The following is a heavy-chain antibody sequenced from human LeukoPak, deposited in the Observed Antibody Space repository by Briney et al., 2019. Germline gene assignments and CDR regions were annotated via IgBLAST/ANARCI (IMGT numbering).Heavy chain of an antibody. V-gene: IGHV1-69*01. CDR2: IIPIFGTP. J-gene: IGHJ6*03. CDR3: ARSAGGVPYCGGDCYSPPSYYYYMDV. Sequence: GASVKASCKASGGTFSSYAISWVRQAPGQGLEWMGGIIPIFGTPNYAQKFQGRVTITADESTSTSSMELNSLRSEDTAVYYCARSAGGVPYCGGDCYSPPSYYYYMDVWGKGTSVTVSS. CDR1: GGTFSSYA. D-gene: IGHD2-21*01.